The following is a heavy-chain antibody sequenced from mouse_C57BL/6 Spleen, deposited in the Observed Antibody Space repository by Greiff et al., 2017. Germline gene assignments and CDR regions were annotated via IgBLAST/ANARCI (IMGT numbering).Heavy chain of an antibody. CDR1: GYTFTSYW. CDR2: IHPNSGST. Sequence: QVQLQQPGAELVKPGASVKLSCKASGYTFTSYWMHWVKQRPGQGLEWIGMIHPNSGSTNYNEKFKSKATLTVDKSSSTAYMQLSSLPSEDSAVYYCARSDYDGPFDYWGQGTTLTVSS. J-gene: IGHJ2*01. D-gene: IGHD2-4*01. CDR3: ARSDYDGPFDY. V-gene: IGHV1-64*01.